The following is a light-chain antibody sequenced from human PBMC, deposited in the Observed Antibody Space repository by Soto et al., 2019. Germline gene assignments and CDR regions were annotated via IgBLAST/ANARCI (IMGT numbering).Light chain of an antibody. V-gene: IGKV3-15*01. CDR1: QSVSSN. CDR2: GAS. CDR3: QEYNSWTALT. Sequence: EIVMTQSPATLSVSPGERATLSCRANQSVSSNLAWYQQKPGQAPRLLISGASTRATGIPDRFSGSVSGTEFTLNISSLQSEDFAVYYCQEYNSWTALTLAGGTKVDIK. J-gene: IGKJ4*01.